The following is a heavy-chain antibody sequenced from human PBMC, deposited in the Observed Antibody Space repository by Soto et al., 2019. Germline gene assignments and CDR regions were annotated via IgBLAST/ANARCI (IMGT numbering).Heavy chain of an antibody. J-gene: IGHJ2*01. CDR1: GGSISSGDYY. D-gene: IGHD3-16*02. Sequence: QVQLQESGPGLVKPSQTLSLTCTVPGGSISSGDYYWSRIRQPPGKGLEWIGYIYYSGSTNYNPSLSSRVTISVDTSKNQFSLNLSSVTAADTAVYYCARIVESGYTIDFDLWGRGTLVTVSS. CDR3: ARIVESGYTIDFDL. V-gene: IGHV4-30-4*01. CDR2: IYYSGST.